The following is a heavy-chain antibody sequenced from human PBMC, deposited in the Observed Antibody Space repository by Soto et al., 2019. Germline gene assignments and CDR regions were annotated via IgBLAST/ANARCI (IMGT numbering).Heavy chain of an antibody. CDR1: GYTFTNYG. J-gene: IGHJ4*02. CDR3: ARDRYYDSCDY. CDR2: VNGYNGDR. V-gene: IGHV1-18*01. D-gene: IGHD3-22*01. Sequence: QVHLVQSGAEVKKPGASVKVSCKASGYTFTNYGISWVRQAPGQGLEWMGWVNGYNGDRTYAERFRGRVTMTTDTPTTPAYIDLRSLRPDDTAVYYRARDRYYDSCDYWGQGTRVTVSS.